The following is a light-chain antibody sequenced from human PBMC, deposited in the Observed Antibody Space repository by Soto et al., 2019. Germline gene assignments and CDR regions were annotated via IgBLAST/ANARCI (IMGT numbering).Light chain of an antibody. CDR2: GVF. J-gene: IGKJ2*01. Sequence: ENVLTQSPGTVSLSPGERATLSCRASQGVTSNHLAWYQQKPGQAPRLLIYGVFNRATGIPDMFSGSGSGTDFTLTITRLEPEDSAVYFCQHYDGSPRTFGQGTKLEIK. V-gene: IGKV3-20*01. CDR3: QHYDGSPRT. CDR1: QGVTSNH.